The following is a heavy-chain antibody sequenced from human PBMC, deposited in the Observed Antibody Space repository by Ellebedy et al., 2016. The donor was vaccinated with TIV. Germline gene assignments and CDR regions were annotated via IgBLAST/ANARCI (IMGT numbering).Heavy chain of an antibody. CDR3: ARQSQKMATIPGDLGY. Sequence: PGGSLRLSCAAFGFTLSSYSMNWVRQAQGKGLEWVAPISSSSSYIYYANSVKGRFTISRDNAKNSLYLQMNSLRAEDTAVYYCARQSQKMATIPGDLGYWGQGTLVTVSS. D-gene: IGHD5-24*01. CDR2: ISSSSSYI. V-gene: IGHV3-21*01. J-gene: IGHJ4*02. CDR1: GFTLSSYS.